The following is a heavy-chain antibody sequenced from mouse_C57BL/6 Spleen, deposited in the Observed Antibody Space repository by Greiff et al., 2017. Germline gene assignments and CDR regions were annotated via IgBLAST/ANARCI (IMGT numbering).Heavy chain of an antibody. J-gene: IGHJ4*01. CDR2: IRLKSDNYAT. Sequence: EVKVVESGGGLVQPGGSMKLSCVASGFTFSNYWMNWVRQSPEKGLEWVAQIRLKSDNYATHYAESVKGRFTISRDDSKSSVYLQMNNLRAEDTGIYYCTRLPYAMDYWGQGTSVTVSS. D-gene: IGHD2-4*01. CDR1: GFTFSNYW. CDR3: TRLPYAMDY. V-gene: IGHV6-3*01.